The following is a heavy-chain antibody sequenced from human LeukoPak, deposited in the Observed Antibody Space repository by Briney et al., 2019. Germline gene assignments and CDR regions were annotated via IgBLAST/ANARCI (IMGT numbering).Heavy chain of an antibody. Sequence: GGSLRLSCAGSGFTFSSYNMNWVCQAPGKGLEWVSSISSCSSYIYYADSVKGRFTISRDNAKNSLYLQMNSLRAEDTAVYYCATSRGTQAPFDYWGQGTLVTVSS. J-gene: IGHJ4*02. CDR2: ISSCSSYI. CDR3: ATSRGTQAPFDY. V-gene: IGHV3-21*01. D-gene: IGHD1-1*01. CDR1: GFTFSSYN.